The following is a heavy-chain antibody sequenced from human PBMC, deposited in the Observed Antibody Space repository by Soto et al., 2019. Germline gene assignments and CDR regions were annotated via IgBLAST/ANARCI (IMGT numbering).Heavy chain of an antibody. Sequence: SVRVSCKGSGYTFTSDGISWVRPAPGTGLEWMGWMNPNSGNTGYAQKFQGRVTMTRNTSISTAYMELSSLRSEDTAVYYCARDGGIAAAGTFYWFDPWGQGTLVTFSS. CDR1: GYTFTSDG. J-gene: IGHJ5*02. CDR3: ARDGGIAAAGTFYWFDP. V-gene: IGHV1-8*02. D-gene: IGHD6-13*01. CDR2: MNPNSGNT.